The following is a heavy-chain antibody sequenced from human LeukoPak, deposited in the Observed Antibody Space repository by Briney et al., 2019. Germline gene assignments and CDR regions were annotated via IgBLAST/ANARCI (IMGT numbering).Heavy chain of an antibody. CDR3: ASCYYDSSGYLPFDY. J-gene: IGHJ4*02. V-gene: IGHV1-46*01. Sequence: GASVKVSCKASGYTFTSYYMHWVRQAPGQGLEWMGIINPSGGSTNYAQKFQGRVTITTNESTSTAYMELSSLRSEDTAVYYCASCYYDSSGYLPFDYWGQGTLVTVSS. CDR1: GYTFTSYY. CDR2: INPSGGST. D-gene: IGHD3-22*01.